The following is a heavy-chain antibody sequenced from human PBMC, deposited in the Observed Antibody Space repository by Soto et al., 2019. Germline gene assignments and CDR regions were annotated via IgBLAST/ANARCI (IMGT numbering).Heavy chain of an antibody. D-gene: IGHD3-3*01. CDR2: IDPSDSYT. J-gene: IGHJ6*02. CDR1: GYSFTSYW. V-gene: IGHV5-10-1*01. CDR3: ASQLRLAYYYGMDV. Sequence: GESLKISFKGSGYSFTSYWISWVRQMPGKGLEWMGRIDPSDSYTNYSPSFQGHVTISADKSISTAYLQWSSLKASDTAMYYCASQLRLAYYYGMDVWGQGTTVTVSS.